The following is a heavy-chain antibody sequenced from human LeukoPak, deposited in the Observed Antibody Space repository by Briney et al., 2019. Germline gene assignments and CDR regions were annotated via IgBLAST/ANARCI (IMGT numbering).Heavy chain of an antibody. V-gene: IGHV3-7*01. J-gene: IGHJ4*02. CDR2: IKEDGSEK. CDR3: ARDLTMIVVDNFFDY. CDR1: GSPFNSYW. D-gene: IGHD3-22*01. Sequence: GGSLRLSCAASGSPFNSYWMSWVRQAPGRGLEWVANIKEDGSEKFYVDSVKGRFAISRDNAKNSLYLQMNSLRAEDTAVYYCARDLTMIVVDNFFDYWGQGTLVTVSS.